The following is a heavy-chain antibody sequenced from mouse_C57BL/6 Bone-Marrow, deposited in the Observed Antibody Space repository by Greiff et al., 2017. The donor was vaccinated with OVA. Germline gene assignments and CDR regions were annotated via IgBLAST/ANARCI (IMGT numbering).Heavy chain of an antibody. CDR3: ARGGYYWYFDV. V-gene: IGHV1-81*01. CDR1: GYTFTSYG. D-gene: IGHD1-1*02. CDR2: IYPRSGNP. Sequence: VQLHQSGAELARPGASVKLSCKASGYTFTSYGISWVKPRTGPGLEWIGEIYPRSGNPYYNEKFKGKATLTADKSSSTAYMELRSLTSEDSAGYFCARGGYYWYFDVWGTGTTVTVAS. J-gene: IGHJ1*03.